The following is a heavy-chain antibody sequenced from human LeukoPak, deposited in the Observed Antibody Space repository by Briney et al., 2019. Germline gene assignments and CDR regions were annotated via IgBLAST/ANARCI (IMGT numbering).Heavy chain of an antibody. Sequence: GGSLRLSCAASELTFSGYWENWVRQAPGKGLQWVGNIRQDGGQTHYSDSVKGRFTISRDNAKRSLYLQMNSLRPEDTAVYYCARDGHSSGSFDYWGQGTLVTVSS. D-gene: IGHD3-10*01. CDR1: ELTFSGYW. CDR2: IRQDGGQT. J-gene: IGHJ4*02. V-gene: IGHV3-7*01. CDR3: ARDGHSSGSFDY.